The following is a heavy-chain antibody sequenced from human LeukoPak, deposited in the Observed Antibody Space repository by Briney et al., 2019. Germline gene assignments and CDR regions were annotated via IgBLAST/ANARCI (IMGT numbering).Heavy chain of an antibody. Sequence: PSETLSLTCTVSGGSISSYYWSWIRQPAGKGLEWIGRIYMSGSTNYNSSLKSRVTISVDKSKNQLSLKLTSVTAADTAVYYCARDQTAGYDPTLPYYNYMDVWGKGTTVTVSS. CDR3: ARDQTAGYDPTLPYYNYMDV. CDR2: IYMSGST. CDR1: GGSISSYY. D-gene: IGHD5-12*01. V-gene: IGHV4-4*07. J-gene: IGHJ6*03.